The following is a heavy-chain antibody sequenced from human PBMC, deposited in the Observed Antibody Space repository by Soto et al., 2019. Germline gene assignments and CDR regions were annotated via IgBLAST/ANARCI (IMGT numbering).Heavy chain of an antibody. CDR1: GFTVSSNY. Sequence: EVQLVESGGGLVQPGGSLRLACAASGFTVSSNYMTWVRQAPGKGLEWVSVIYSGGSTDYADSVKGRFTISRDNSKNTLDLQMSSLRAEDTAVYYCARGRYSSGWQFDYWGQGTLVT. CDR2: IYSGGST. J-gene: IGHJ4*02. V-gene: IGHV3-66*01. CDR3: ARGRYSSGWQFDY. D-gene: IGHD6-19*01.